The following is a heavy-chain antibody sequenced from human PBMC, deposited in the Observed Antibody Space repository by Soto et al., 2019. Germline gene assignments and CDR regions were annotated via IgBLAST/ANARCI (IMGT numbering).Heavy chain of an antibody. Sequence: GASVKVSCKASGYTFTSYGISWVRQAPGQGLEWMGWISAYNGNTNYAQKLQGGVTMTTDTSTSTAYMELRSLRSDDTAVYYCARMAYDFWSGYSPYYYYGMDVWGQGTTVTVSS. J-gene: IGHJ6*02. CDR1: GYTFTSYG. CDR3: ARMAYDFWSGYSPYYYYGMDV. CDR2: ISAYNGNT. D-gene: IGHD3-3*01. V-gene: IGHV1-18*01.